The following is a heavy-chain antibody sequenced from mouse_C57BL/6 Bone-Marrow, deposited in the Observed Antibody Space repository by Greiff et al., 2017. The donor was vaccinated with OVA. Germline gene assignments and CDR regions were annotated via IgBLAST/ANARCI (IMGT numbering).Heavy chain of an antibody. CDR2: ISSGGSYT. D-gene: IGHD1-1*01. V-gene: IGHV5-6*01. J-gene: IGHJ2*01. CDR1: GFTFSSYG. Sequence: DVQLVESGGDLVKPGGSLKLSCAASGFTFSSYGMSWVRQTPDKRLEWVATISSGGSYTYYPDSVKGRFTISRDNAKNTLYLQMSSLKSEDTAMYYCARHGITTVVASYYFDYWGQGTTLTVSS. CDR3: ARHGITTVVASYYFDY.